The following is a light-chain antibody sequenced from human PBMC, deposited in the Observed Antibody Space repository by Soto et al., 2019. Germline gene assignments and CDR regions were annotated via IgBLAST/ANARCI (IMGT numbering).Light chain of an antibody. V-gene: IGLV3-1*01. CDR1: KLGDKY. Sequence: SYELTQPPSVSVSPGQTASITCSGDKLGDKYACWYQQKPGQSPVLVIYQDSKRPSGIPERFSASTSGTSASLAITGLQAEDEGDYYCQSYDSTLSARYVFGTGTKLTVL. CDR3: QSYDSTLSARYV. CDR2: QDS. J-gene: IGLJ1*01.